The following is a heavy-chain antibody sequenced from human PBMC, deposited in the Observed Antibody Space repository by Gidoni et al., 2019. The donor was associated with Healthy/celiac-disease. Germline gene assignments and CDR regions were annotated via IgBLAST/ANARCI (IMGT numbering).Heavy chain of an antibody. J-gene: IGHJ4*02. Sequence: EVQLVESGGGLVQPGGPLRLSCAASGFTFSSYSMNWVRQAPGKGLEWFSYISSSSSTIYYADSVKGRFTISRDNAKNSLYLQMNSLRAEDTAVYYCAPSPTTVTLNFDYWGQGTLVTVSS. CDR3: APSPTTVTLNFDY. V-gene: IGHV3-48*01. CDR1: GFTFSSYS. CDR2: ISSSSSTI. D-gene: IGHD4-17*01.